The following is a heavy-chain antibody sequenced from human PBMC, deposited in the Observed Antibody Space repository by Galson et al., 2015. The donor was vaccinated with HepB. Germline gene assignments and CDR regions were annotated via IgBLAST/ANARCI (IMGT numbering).Heavy chain of an antibody. CDR2: IYWNDDK. CDR3: AHSRKLGMNFDY. CDR1: GFSLCTSGVG. J-gene: IGHJ4*02. Sequence: PALVKPTQTLTLTCTFSGFSLCTSGVGVGWIRQPPGKALEWLALIYWNDDKRYSPSLKTRLTITKDTSKNQVVLTMTNMDPVDTGTYYCAHSRKLGMNFDYWGQGTLVTVSS. D-gene: IGHD7-27*01. V-gene: IGHV2-5*01.